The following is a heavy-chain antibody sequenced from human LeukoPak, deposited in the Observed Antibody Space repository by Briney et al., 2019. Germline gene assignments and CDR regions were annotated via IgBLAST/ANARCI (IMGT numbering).Heavy chain of an antibody. V-gene: IGHV3-21*01. Sequence: GGSLRLSCAASGFTFSSYSMNWVRQAPGKGLEWVSSISSSSNYIYYADSVKGRFTISRDNAKNSLYLQMNSLRAEDTAVYYCARDPSNYYDSSGYYSWGQGTLVTVSS. J-gene: IGHJ4*02. CDR3: ARDPSNYYDSSGYYS. D-gene: IGHD3-22*01. CDR1: GFTFSSYS. CDR2: ISSSSNYI.